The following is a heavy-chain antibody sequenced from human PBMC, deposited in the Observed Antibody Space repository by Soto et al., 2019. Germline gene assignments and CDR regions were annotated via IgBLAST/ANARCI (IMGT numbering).Heavy chain of an antibody. CDR3: ATPIVAFY. Sequence: ASVKVSCKASGYTFTSYAIHWVRQAPGQRLEWMGWINAGNGNTKYSQKFQGRVIITRDTSAGTAYMELRSLRSEDTAVYYCATPIVAFYCGQGTLVTVSP. CDR2: INAGNGNT. V-gene: IGHV1-3*01. CDR1: GYTFTSYA. D-gene: IGHD5-12*01. J-gene: IGHJ4*02.